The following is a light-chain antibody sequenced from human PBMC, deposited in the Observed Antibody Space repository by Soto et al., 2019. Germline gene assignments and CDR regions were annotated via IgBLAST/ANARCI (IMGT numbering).Light chain of an antibody. J-gene: IGLJ2*01. CDR3: QSYDSSLSAVV. CDR2: GNS. Sequence: QSVLTQPPSVSGAPGQRVTISCTGSSSNIGAGYDVQWYQQLPGTAPKLLIYGNSNRPSGVPDRFSGSKSGTSASLAITGLQAEDEADYYCQSYDSSLSAVVFGGATKLTVL. CDR1: SSNIGAGYD. V-gene: IGLV1-40*01.